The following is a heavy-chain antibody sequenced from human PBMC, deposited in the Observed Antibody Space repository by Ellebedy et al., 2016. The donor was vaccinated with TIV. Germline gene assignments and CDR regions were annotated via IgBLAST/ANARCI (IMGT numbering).Heavy chain of an antibody. CDR2: ISNSGEST. V-gene: IGHV3-23*01. J-gene: IGHJ4*02. CDR3: AKDRIVGARKFDD. CDR1: GFTFNSFA. D-gene: IGHD1-26*01. Sequence: PGGSLRLSCVASGFTFNSFAMSWVRQAPGKGLEWVSTISNSGESTNNADSGKGRFTISRDNSKNTLYLQMNGLRVEDTAVYYCAKDRIVGARKFDDWGQGTLVTVSS.